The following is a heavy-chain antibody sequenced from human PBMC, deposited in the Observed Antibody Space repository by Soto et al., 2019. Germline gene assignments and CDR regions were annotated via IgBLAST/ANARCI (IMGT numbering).Heavy chain of an antibody. CDR3: AGSSYYDSSGYYGIFDY. D-gene: IGHD3-22*01. Sequence: SVKVSCKASGGTFSSYAISWVRQAPGQGLEWMGGIIPIFGTANYAQKFQGRVTITADESTSTAYMELSSLRSEDTAVYYCAGSSYYDSSGYYGIFDYWGQGTLVTVSS. J-gene: IGHJ4*02. V-gene: IGHV1-69*13. CDR2: IIPIFGTA. CDR1: GGTFSSYA.